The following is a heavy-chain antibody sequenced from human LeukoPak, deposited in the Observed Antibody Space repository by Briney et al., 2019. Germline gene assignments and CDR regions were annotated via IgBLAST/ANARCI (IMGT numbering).Heavy chain of an antibody. CDR3: ARRRYNWNAIDY. V-gene: IGHV3-11*01. CDR2: ISSSGSTL. Sequence: GGSLRLSCAVSGFTFSDYYMSWIRQAPGKGLEWVSYISSSGSTLYYADSVKGRITISRDNAKNSLYLQMNSLRAEDTAVYYCARRRYNWNAIDYWGQGTLVTVSS. CDR1: GFTFSDYY. J-gene: IGHJ4*02. D-gene: IGHD1-20*01.